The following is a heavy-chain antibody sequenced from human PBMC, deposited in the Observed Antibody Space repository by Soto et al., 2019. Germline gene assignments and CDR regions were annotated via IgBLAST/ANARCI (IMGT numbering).Heavy chain of an antibody. CDR3: ARSFDSSGWYDWFDP. V-gene: IGHV4-59*01. J-gene: IGHJ5*02. D-gene: IGHD6-19*01. Sequence: SETPSPPLTVLCGPLSSYYRGWVPQPPGKGLEWIGYIYYSGSTNYNPSLKSRVTISVDTSKNQFSLKLSSVTAADTAVYYCARSFDSSGWYDWFDPWGQGTLVTVSS. CDR2: IYYSGST. CDR1: CGPLSSYY.